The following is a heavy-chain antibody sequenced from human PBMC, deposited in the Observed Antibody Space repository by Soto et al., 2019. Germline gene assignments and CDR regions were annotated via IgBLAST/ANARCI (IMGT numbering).Heavy chain of an antibody. J-gene: IGHJ4*02. CDR2: ISYSGKT. CDR1: GGSVNSGSHY. CDR3: ARHPGGKTSSFYYFDN. V-gene: IGHV4-61*01. Sequence: SETLSLTCSVSGGSVNSGSHYWAWIRQPPGKTLEWIGHISYSGKTDFNPSLRSRVTLSTDTSKDQFSLRLTSVTAADTAVYYRARHPGGKTSSFYYFDNWGQGALVTVSS. D-gene: IGHD1-26*01.